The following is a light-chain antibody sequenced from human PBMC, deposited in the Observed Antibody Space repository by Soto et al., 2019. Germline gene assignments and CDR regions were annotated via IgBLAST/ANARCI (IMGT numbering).Light chain of an antibody. Sequence: DIVMTQSPDSLAVSLGERATINCKSSQSVLYSSNNKNYLAWYQQNPGQPPKLLIYWASTRESGVPDRFSGSGSGTDFTLTINGLQAEDVAVYYCQQYYNTPFTFGPGTKVYIK. V-gene: IGKV4-1*01. CDR3: QQYYNTPFT. CDR1: QSVLYSSNNKNY. CDR2: WAS. J-gene: IGKJ3*01.